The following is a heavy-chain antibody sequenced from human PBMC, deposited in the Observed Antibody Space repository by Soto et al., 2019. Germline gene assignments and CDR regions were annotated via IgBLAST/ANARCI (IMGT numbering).Heavy chain of an antibody. CDR1: GFRLSSYA. J-gene: IGHJ4*02. D-gene: IGHD2-15*01. CDR2: MSYDESKK. CDR3: AKDRRDGDFMHILVVDF. Sequence: QVRLVESGGGVVQPGGSLRLSCATSGFRLSSYAMHWVRQAPGKGLEWVALMSYDESKKYYADSVKGRFTISRDTSKNTLVLELHNLRVEDTAVYYCAKDRRDGDFMHILVVDFWGQGALVTVSS. V-gene: IGHV3-30*18.